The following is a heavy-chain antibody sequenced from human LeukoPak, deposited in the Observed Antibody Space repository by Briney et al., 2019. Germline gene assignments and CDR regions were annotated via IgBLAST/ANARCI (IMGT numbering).Heavy chain of an antibody. CDR3: ARDTATTRGYYYMDV. CDR1: GGTFSSYA. Sequence: GASVKVSCTASGGTFSSYAISWVRQAPGQGLEWMGGIIPIFGTANYAQKFQGRVTITTDESTSTAYMELSSLRSEDTAVYYCARDTATTRGYYYMDVWGKGTTVTVSS. V-gene: IGHV1-69*05. CDR2: IIPIFGTA. D-gene: IGHD4-17*01. J-gene: IGHJ6*03.